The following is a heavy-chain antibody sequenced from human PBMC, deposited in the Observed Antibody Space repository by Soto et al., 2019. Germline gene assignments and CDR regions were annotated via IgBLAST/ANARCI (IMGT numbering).Heavy chain of an antibody. J-gene: IGHJ4*02. CDR2: VNPLLGTA. CDR1: GGSLSNIT. Sequence: QVQLVQSGAEVKKPGSSVRVSCKISGGSLSNITVSWVRQAPGLGLEWMGRVNPLLGTANYAQKFQGRVTLSADRSTNTAYMDMTSLTSDATAMYYCARLPLDSWGQGTLVTVSS. V-gene: IGHV1-69*08. CDR3: ARLPLDS.